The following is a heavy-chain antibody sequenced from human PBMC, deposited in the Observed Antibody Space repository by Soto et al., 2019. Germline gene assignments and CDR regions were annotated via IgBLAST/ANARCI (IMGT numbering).Heavy chain of an antibody. V-gene: IGHV3-23*01. J-gene: IGHJ4*02. CDR1: GFTFSNYA. CDR2: ISGSGGST. Sequence: EVQLLDSGGGLVQPGGSLRLSCAASGFTFSNYALSWVRQAPGKGLEWVSAISGSGGSTYYADSVKGRFTISRDNSKNARYVQMNSLRADDTAIEDWAMPTGVEVTAPDYGGQGTLVTVSS. CDR3: AMPTGVEVTAPDY. D-gene: IGHD2-21*02.